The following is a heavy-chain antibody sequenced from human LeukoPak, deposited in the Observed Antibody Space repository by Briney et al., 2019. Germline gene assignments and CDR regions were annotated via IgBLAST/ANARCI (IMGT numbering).Heavy chain of an antibody. CDR1: GYSSSSGYY. V-gene: IGHV4-38-2*01. D-gene: IGHD3-22*01. J-gene: IGHJ4*02. Sequence: PSVTLSLTCAVSGYSSSSGYYWGWIRQPPGKGLEWIGSIYHSGSTYYNPSLKSRVTISVDTSKNQFSLKLSSVTAADTAVYYCARHARDSSGYYLYYFDYWGQGTLVTVSS. CDR2: IYHSGST. CDR3: ARHARDSSGYYLYYFDY.